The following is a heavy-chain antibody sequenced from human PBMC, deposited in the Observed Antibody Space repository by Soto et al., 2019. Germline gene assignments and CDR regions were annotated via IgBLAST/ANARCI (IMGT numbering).Heavy chain of an antibody. CDR1: GYTFTSYA. Sequence: ASVKVSCKASGYTFTSYAMHWVRQAPGQRLEWMGWINAGNGNTKYSQKFQGRVTITRDTSASTAYMELSSLRSEDTAVYYCARDRGYCSGGRCPRSWFDPWGQGTLVTVSS. J-gene: IGHJ5*02. CDR2: INAGNGNT. D-gene: IGHD2-15*01. V-gene: IGHV1-3*01. CDR3: ARDRGYCSGGRCPRSWFDP.